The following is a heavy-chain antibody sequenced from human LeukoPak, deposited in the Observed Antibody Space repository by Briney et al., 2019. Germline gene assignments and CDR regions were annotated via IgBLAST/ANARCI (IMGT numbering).Heavy chain of an antibody. Sequence: PGGSLRLSCAASGFTLSKHWVHWVRQAPGKGLVWVSRINSDETTLQYADSVKGRFTISRDTAKNTLYLQMNSLRAEDTAVYYCARVIVGGTGFDCWGQGTLVTVSS. CDR3: ARVIVGGTGFDC. J-gene: IGHJ4*02. CDR2: INSDETTL. D-gene: IGHD1-26*01. CDR1: GFTLSKHW. V-gene: IGHV3-74*01.